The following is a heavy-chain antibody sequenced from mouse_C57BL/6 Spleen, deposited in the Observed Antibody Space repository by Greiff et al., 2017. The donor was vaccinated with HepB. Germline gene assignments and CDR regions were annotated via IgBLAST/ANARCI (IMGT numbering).Heavy chain of an antibody. CDR1: GFTFSDYG. V-gene: IGHV5-17*01. CDR3: ARRLNWDVGYAMDY. J-gene: IGHJ4*01. CDR2: ISSGSSTI. D-gene: IGHD4-1*01. Sequence: VQLKESGGGLVKPGGSLKLSCAASGFTFSDYGMHWVRQAPEKGLEWVAYISSGSSTIYYADTVKGRFTISRDNAKNTLFLQMTSLRSEDTAMYYCARRLNWDVGYAMDYWGQGTSVTVSS.